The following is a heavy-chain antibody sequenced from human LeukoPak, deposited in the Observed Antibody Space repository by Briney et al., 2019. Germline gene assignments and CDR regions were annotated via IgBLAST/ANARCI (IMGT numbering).Heavy chain of an antibody. J-gene: IGHJ6*03. V-gene: IGHV3-20*04. D-gene: IGHD6-13*01. Sequence: PGGSLRLSCAASGFTFDDYGMNWVRQAPGKGLEWVSGINWNGGSIGYADSLKGRFTISRDNAQNSLYLQMNSLRAEDTALYYCARSYSSNWYYYYYMDVWGKGTTVTVSS. CDR1: GFTFDDYG. CDR3: ARSYSSNWYYYYYMDV. CDR2: INWNGGSI.